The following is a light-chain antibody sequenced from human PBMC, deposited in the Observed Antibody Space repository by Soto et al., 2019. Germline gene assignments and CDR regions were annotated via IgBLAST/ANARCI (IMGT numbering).Light chain of an antibody. CDR3: QSYDSSLSGPVAV. CDR1: SSNIGAGYD. J-gene: IGLJ7*01. Sequence: QSALTQPPSVSGAPGQRVTISCTGSSSNIGAGYDVHWYQQLPGTAPKLLIYGNSNRPSGVPDRFSGSKSGTSASLAITGLQAEDEADYYCQSYDSSLSGPVAVFGGGTQLTVL. CDR2: GNS. V-gene: IGLV1-40*01.